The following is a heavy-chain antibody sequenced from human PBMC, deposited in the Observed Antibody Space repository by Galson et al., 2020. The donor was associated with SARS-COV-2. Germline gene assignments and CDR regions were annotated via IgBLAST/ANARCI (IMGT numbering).Heavy chain of an antibody. CDR1: GFTFSNYA. V-gene: IGHV3-23*01. Sequence: GESLKISCAASGFTFSNYAVSWVHQTPGKGLEWVSVISSTGNSAFYAGSVRGRFTLSSDNSKNTVYLQMNSLSAEDTAVYYCVRFWDTTRCRDYFDFGGQGTVVTVSS. CDR3: VRFWDTTRCRDYFDF. D-gene: IGHD2-2*01. CDR2: ISSTGNSA. J-gene: IGHJ4*02.